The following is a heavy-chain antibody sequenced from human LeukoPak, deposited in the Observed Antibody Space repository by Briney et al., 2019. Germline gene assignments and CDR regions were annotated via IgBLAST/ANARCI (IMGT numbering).Heavy chain of an antibody. CDR3: ARFSPRAMGNYLDF. CDR2: IYPRGST. CDR1: GGSISSGSYS. J-gene: IGHJ4*02. V-gene: IGHV4-30-2*01. D-gene: IGHD7-27*01. Sequence: SETLSLTCAVSGGSISSGSYSRSWIRQPPGKGLEWIGYIYPRGSTYYNPSLKSRVILSLDKSANQFSLNLSSVTAADTAVYYCARFSPRAMGNYLDFWGQGTLVTVSS.